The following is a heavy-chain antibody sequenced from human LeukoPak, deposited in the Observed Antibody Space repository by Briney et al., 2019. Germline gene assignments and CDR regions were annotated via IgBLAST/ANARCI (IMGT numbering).Heavy chain of an antibody. CDR3: STLWYGA. CDR1: GFTFTNAW. D-gene: IGHD3-10*01. CDR2: IKSKTDGGTS. J-gene: IGHJ5*02. V-gene: IGHV3-15*01. Sequence: GGSLRLSCAASGFTFTNAWMYWVRQAPGKGLEWVGRIKSKTDGGTSDYAAPVSGRFTISRDDSKSTLYLEMNSLKTEDTGVYYCSTLWYGAWGQGTLVTVSS.